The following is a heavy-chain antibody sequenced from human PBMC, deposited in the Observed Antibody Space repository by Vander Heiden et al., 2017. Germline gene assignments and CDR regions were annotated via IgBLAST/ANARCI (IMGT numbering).Heavy chain of an antibody. J-gene: IGHJ4*02. CDR2: IYYSGST. D-gene: IGHD4-17*01. CDR1: GCPISSGGYY. Sequence: QLRLQESGPGLVQPSQTLSITCTVSGCPISSGGYYWSWIRQHPGKGLEWIGYIYYSGSTYYNPSLKSRVTISVDTSKNQFSLKLSSVTAADTAVYYCARVYGDYYFDYWGQGTLVTVSS. CDR3: ARVYGDYYFDY. V-gene: IGHV4-31*03.